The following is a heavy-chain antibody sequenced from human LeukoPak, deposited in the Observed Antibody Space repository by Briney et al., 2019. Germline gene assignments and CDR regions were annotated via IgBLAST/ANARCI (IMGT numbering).Heavy chain of an antibody. V-gene: IGHV3-11*01. CDR2: ISSSGSTI. J-gene: IGHJ4*02. CDR3: AKEMTTTPPGDFDY. CDR1: GFTFSDYY. D-gene: IGHD5-24*01. Sequence: GGSLRLSCAASGFTFSDYYMSWIRQAPGKGLEWVSYISSSGSTIYYADSVKGRFTISRDNSKNTLYMQMNSLRAEDTAVYYCAKEMTTTPPGDFDYWGQGTLVTVSS.